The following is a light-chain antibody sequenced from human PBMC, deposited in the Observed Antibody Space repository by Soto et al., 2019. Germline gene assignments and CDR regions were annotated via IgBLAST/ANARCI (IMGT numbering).Light chain of an antibody. J-gene: IGLJ1*01. CDR2: DTC. CDR3: LLYYGGADV. CDR1: TGAVTSDYY. Sequence: QAVVTEDPSLTVCPGGTVTLPCTSSTGAVTSDYYPTWFQQKPGQGTRALIFDTCNKHSWTPARFSGSLLGGNAALTLSGVQPEDEAEYYCLLYYGGADVFGTGTEVTVL. V-gene: IGLV7-43*01.